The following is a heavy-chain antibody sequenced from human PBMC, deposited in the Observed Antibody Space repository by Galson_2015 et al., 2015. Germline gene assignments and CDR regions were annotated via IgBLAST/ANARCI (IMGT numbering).Heavy chain of an antibody. J-gene: IGHJ4*02. CDR2: IYSDGSS. CDR3: ARAPLRDYGDYLDY. Sequence: SLRLSCAASGFTFSKYWMLWVRQAPGKGLEWVSVIYSDGSSFYGDSVTGRFAISRDSSKNALYLQMNSLRAEDTAVYYCARAPLRDYGDYLDYWGQGALVTVSS. CDR1: GFTFSKYW. D-gene: IGHD4-17*01. V-gene: IGHV3-53*01.